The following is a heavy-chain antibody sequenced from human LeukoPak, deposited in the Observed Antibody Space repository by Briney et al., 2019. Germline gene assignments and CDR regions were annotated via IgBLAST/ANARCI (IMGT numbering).Heavy chain of an antibody. CDR2: ISWNSGSI. D-gene: IGHD3-22*01. V-gene: IGHV3-9*03. CDR3: AKDLYYYDSSGPFDY. J-gene: IGHJ4*02. Sequence: PGGSLRLSCAASGFAFDDYAMHWVRQAPGKGLEWVSGISWNSGSIGYADSVKGRFTISGDNAKNSLYLQMNSLRAEDMALYYCAKDLYYYDSSGPFDYWGQGTLVTVSS. CDR1: GFAFDDYA.